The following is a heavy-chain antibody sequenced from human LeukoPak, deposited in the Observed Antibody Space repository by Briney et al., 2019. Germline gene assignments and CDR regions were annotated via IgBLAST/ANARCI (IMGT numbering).Heavy chain of an antibody. Sequence: GGSLRLSCAAPGFSFSSYAMSWVRQAPGKGLEWVSSLNGRGAATFYADSVKGRFTISRDNSENKLFLQMNSLRVDDTALYYCAKDIRYDDYAFDIWGQGTMVTVS. CDR2: LNGRGAAT. J-gene: IGHJ3*02. D-gene: IGHD5-12*01. V-gene: IGHV3-23*01. CDR1: GFSFSSYA. CDR3: AKDIRYDDYAFDI.